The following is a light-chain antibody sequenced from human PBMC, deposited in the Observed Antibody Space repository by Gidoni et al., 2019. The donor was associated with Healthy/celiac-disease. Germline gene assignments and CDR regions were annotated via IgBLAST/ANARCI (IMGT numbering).Light chain of an antibody. J-gene: IGLJ3*02. CDR2: YDS. Sequence: SYVLTQPPSVSVAPGKTARITCGGNNIGSKSVHWYQQKPGQAPVLVIYYDSDRPSGIPERFSGSNSGNTATLTSSRVEAGDEADYYCQVWDSSSDIGVFGGGTKLTV. CDR3: QVWDSSSDIGV. V-gene: IGLV3-21*04. CDR1: NIGSKS.